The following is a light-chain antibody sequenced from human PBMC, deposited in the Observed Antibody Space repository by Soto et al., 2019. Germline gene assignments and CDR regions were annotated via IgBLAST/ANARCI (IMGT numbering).Light chain of an antibody. CDR3: MQALPTPYT. J-gene: IGKJ2*01. V-gene: IGKV2-28*01. Sequence: VMTQSPPSLTVTPGEPASISCRSSQRLLHSNGNHFLDWYLQKPGQSPQLLIYLGFNRASGVADRVSGRGAGKDFTLKISRVEGGEVGIYYCMQALPTPYTFGQVTRLELK. CDR1: QRLLHSNGNHF. CDR2: LGF.